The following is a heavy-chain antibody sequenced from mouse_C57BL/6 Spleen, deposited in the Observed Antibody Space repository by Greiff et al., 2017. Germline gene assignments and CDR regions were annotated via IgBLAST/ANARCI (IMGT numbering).Heavy chain of an antibody. J-gene: IGHJ4*01. CDR3: ARAGYIYAMDY. CDR1: GYSITSGYY. V-gene: IGHV3-6*01. Sequence: EVQLVESGPGLVKPSQSLSLTCSVTGYSITSGYYWNWIRQFPGNKLEWMGYISYDGSNNYNPSLKNRISITRDTSKNQFFLKLNSVTTEDTATYYCARAGYIYAMDYWGQGTSVTVSS. D-gene: IGHD2-2*01. CDR2: ISYDGSN.